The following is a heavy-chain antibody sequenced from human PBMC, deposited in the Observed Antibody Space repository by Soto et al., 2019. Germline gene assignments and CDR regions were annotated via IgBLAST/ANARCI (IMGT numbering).Heavy chain of an antibody. CDR2: ISYDGSNK. J-gene: IGHJ6*02. CDR3: AKPPSPYNYYYYGMDV. D-gene: IGHD1-20*01. V-gene: IGHV3-30*18. CDR1: GFTFSSYG. Sequence: QVQLVESGGGVVQPGSSLRLSCAASGFTFSSYGMHWVRQAPGKGLEWVAVISYDGSNKYYADSVKGRFTISRDNSKNTLYLQMNSLRAEDTAVYYCAKPPSPYNYYYYGMDVWRQGTTVTVSS.